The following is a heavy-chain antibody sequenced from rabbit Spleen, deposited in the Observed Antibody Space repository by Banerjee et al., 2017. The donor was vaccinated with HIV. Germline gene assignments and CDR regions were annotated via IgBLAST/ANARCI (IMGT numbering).Heavy chain of an antibody. J-gene: IGHJ4*01. V-gene: IGHV1S40*01. CDR1: GFSFSSRYY. CDR2: IATGSSGFT. Sequence: QSLEESGGDLVKPGASLTLTCTASGFSFSSRYYMCWVRQAPGKGLEWIGCIATGSSGFTYYASWAKGRFIMSRTSSTTVTLQMTSLTAADTATYFCARDLVAVIGWNFNLWGQGTLVTVS. CDR3: ARDLVAVIGWNFNL. D-gene: IGHD1-1*01.